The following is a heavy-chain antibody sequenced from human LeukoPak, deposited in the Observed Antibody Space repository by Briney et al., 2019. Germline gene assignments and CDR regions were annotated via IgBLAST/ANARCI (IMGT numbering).Heavy chain of an antibody. CDR1: GFTFSSYE. Sequence: GGSLRLSCAASGFTFSSYEMNWVRQAPGKGLEWVSYISSSGSTIYYADSVKGRFTISRDNAKNSLYLQMNSLRAEDTAVYYCARDSYGGTAFDIWGQGTMVTVSS. V-gene: IGHV3-48*03. CDR2: ISSSGSTI. D-gene: IGHD4-23*01. CDR3: ARDSYGGTAFDI. J-gene: IGHJ3*02.